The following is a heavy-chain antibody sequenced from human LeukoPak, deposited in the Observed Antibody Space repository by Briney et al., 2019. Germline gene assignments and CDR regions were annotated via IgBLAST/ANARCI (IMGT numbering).Heavy chain of an antibody. V-gene: IGHV4-39*01. D-gene: IGHD3-16*01. Sequence: SETLSLTCTVSGGSISSSSYYWGWIRQPPGKGLEWIGSIYYSGSTYYNPSLKSRVTISVDTSKNQFSLKLSSVTAADTAVYYCARGGGAFDIWGQGTMVTVSS. J-gene: IGHJ3*02. CDR3: ARGGGAFDI. CDR1: GGSISSSSYY. CDR2: IYYSGST.